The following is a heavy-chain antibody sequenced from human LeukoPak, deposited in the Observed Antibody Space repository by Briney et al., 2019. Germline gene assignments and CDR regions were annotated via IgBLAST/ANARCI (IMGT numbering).Heavy chain of an antibody. Sequence: GGSLRLSCAASGFSVSSSYMSWVRQAPGKGLEWVSIIYSGGTTNYVDSVKGRFTLSRDNSRNTLFLQMNSLRVEDTAVYYCARGPIQLWLLGFFDSWGQGTLVTVSS. J-gene: IGHJ4*02. V-gene: IGHV3-53*01. CDR2: IYSGGTT. CDR3: ARGPIQLWLLGFFDS. D-gene: IGHD5-18*01. CDR1: GFSVSSSY.